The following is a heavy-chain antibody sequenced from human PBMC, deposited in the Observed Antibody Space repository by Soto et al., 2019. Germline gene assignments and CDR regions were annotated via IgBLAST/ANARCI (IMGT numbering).Heavy chain of an antibody. CDR3: ARGTDAGYDFWSGYQRQRRNNWFDP. Sequence: GASVKVSCKASGYTFTSYDINWVRQATGQGLEWMGWMNPNSGNTGYAQKFQGRVTMTRNTSISTAYMELSSLRSEDTAVYYCARGTDAGYDFWSGYQRQRRNNWFDPWGQGTLVTVSS. J-gene: IGHJ5*02. V-gene: IGHV1-8*01. CDR2: MNPNSGNT. CDR1: GYTFTSYD. D-gene: IGHD3-3*01.